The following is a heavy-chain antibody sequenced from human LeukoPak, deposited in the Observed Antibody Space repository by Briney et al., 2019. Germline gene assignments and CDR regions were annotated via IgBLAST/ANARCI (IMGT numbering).Heavy chain of an antibody. CDR1: GFTFNSFG. J-gene: IGHJ4*02. Sequence: GGSLRVSCAASGFTFNSFGMHWVRQAPGKGLEWVAFIRYDGSDKYYSDSVKGRFTISRDNSKDTLYLQMDSLIPEDTALYYCAKAGIVGTTVMSYFDFWGQGTLVTVSS. CDR2: IRYDGSDK. V-gene: IGHV3-30*02. D-gene: IGHD1-26*01. CDR3: AKAGIVGTTVMSYFDF.